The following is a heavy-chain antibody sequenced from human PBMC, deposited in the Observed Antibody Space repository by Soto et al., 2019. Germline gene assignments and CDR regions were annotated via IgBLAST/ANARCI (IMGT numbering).Heavy chain of an antibody. CDR1: GGTFSSYA. CDR3: ARWQQLVTQWFHP. V-gene: IGHV1-69*13. D-gene: IGHD6-13*01. CDR2: IIPIFGTA. J-gene: IGHJ5*02. Sequence: RASVKVSCKASGGTFSSYAISWVRQAPGQGLEWMGGIIPIFGTANYAQKFQGRVTITADESTSTAYMELSSLRSEDTAVYYRARWQQLVTQWFHPSGQGTLVTVSS.